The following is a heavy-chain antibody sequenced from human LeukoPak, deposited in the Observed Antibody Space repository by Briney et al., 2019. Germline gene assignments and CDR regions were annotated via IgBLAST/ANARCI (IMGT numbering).Heavy chain of an antibody. CDR3: ARGVNYYDSSGYYTGHYMDV. CDR2: INHSGST. V-gene: IGHV4-34*01. J-gene: IGHJ6*03. Sequence: SETLFLTCAVYGGSFSGYYWSWIRQPPGKGLEWIGEINHSGSTNYNPSLKSRVTISVDTSKNQFSLKLSSVTAADTAVYYCARGVNYYDSSGYYTGHYMDVWGKGTTVTVSS. CDR1: GGSFSGYY. D-gene: IGHD3-22*01.